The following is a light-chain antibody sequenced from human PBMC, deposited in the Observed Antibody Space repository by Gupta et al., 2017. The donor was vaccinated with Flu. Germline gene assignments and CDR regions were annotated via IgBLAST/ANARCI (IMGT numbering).Light chain of an antibody. Sequence: EIVMTQSPATLSLSPGERATLSCRASRSVSSNLAWYQQKPGQAPRLLISGASTRDAGIPARFSGSGSGTEFTLTISSRQSEDFAVYYCQQYNDWPPLTFGGGTKVEIK. CDR2: GAS. V-gene: IGKV3D-15*01. J-gene: IGKJ4*01. CDR3: QQYNDWPPLT. CDR1: RSVSSN.